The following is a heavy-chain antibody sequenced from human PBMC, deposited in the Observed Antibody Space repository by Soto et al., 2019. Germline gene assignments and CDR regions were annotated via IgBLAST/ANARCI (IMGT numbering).Heavy chain of an antibody. D-gene: IGHD2-15*01. J-gene: IGHJ6*04. V-gene: IGHV4-30-4*01. Sequence: SETLSLTCTVSGGSINIDHYHWTWIRQTPGKGLEWIGYIHYTGSISYNPSLQRRLTIAVDTTKNQFSPKLSSGTAADTALYYGARDKPWYCSGGSCYGREVMGGMHVWGKGTTVTVSS. CDR1: GGSINIDHYH. CDR2: IHYTGSI. CDR3: ARDKPWYCSGGSCYGREVMGGMHV.